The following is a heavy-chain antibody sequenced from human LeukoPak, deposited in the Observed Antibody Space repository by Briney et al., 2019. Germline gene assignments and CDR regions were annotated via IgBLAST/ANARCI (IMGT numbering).Heavy chain of an antibody. D-gene: IGHD3-10*01. J-gene: IGHJ4*02. CDR3: AKTSAAIRGGYFDY. CDR2: INDSGGNT. Sequence: GGSLRLSCAASGFTFSSYAMSWVRQAPGKGLEWVSLINDSGGNTYYADSVKGRFTISRDNSKNTLSLQMSSLRAEDTAVYYCAKTSAAIRGGYFDYWGQGTLVSVSS. V-gene: IGHV3-23*01. CDR1: GFTFSSYA.